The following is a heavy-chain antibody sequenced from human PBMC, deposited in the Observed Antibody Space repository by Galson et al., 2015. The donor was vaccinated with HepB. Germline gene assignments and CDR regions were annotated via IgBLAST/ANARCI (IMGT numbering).Heavy chain of an antibody. J-gene: IGHJ4*02. V-gene: IGHV4-34*01. Sequence: SETLSLTCAVYGGSFSGYYWSWIRQPPGKGLEWIGEINHSGSTNYNPSLKSRVTISVDTSKNQSSLKLSSVTAADTAVYYCARDQAGSFDYWGQGTLVTVSS. CDR3: ARDQAGSFDY. CDR1: GGSFSGYY. D-gene: IGHD6-13*01. CDR2: INHSGST.